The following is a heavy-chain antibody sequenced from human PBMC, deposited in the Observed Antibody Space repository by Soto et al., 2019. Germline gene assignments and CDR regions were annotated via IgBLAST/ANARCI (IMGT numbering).Heavy chain of an antibody. J-gene: IGHJ4*02. CDR3: ARGSLLPDIAVADAFDY. D-gene: IGHD6-19*01. V-gene: IGHV4-31*03. CDR1: GGSISSGGYY. CDR2: IYYSGST. Sequence: KPSETLSLTCTVSGGSISSGGYYWSWIRQHPGKGLEWIGYIYYSGSTYYNPSLKSRVTISVDTSKNQFPLKLSSVTAADTAVYYCARGSLLPDIAVADAFDYWGQGTLVTVSS.